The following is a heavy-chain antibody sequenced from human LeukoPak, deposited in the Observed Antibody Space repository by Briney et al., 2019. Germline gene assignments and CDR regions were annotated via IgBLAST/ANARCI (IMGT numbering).Heavy chain of an antibody. Sequence: ASVKVSCKASGYTFTGYYMHWVRQAPGQGLEWMGWINPNSGGTNYAQKSQDRVTMTRDTSLSTAYMELSRLRSDDTAVYYCARDDREIRSPFDYWGQGTLVTVSS. CDR3: ARDDREIRSPFDY. CDR2: INPNSGGT. J-gene: IGHJ4*02. V-gene: IGHV1-2*02. CDR1: GYTFTGYY. D-gene: IGHD1-26*01.